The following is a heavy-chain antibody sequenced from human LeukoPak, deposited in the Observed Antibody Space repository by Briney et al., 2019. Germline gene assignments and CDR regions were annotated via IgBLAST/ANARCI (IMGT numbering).Heavy chain of an antibody. J-gene: IGHJ4*02. Sequence: GGSRRLSCTVSGFSFREHRTSWVRQAPRKGLEWVGNIKEDGKEDYYVDSVEGRFVIFRDNAKNSLYLQMHSLRAEDTAVYYCTRGDRGYAESLYWGRGTLVTVSS. CDR3: TRGDRGYAESLY. D-gene: IGHD5-12*01. V-gene: IGHV3-7*02. CDR2: IKEDGKED. CDR1: GFSFREHR.